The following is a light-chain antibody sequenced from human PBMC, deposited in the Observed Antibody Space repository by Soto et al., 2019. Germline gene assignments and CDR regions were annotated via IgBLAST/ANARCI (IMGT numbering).Light chain of an antibody. Sequence: IVMTQSPGTLSVSPGERATLSCRASQSVRSERLAWYQHKRGQAPRLVIFDASSRATGIPERFSGSGSGTDFTLTITRLEPEDFAVYFCQQYDVSPITFGLGTRLEIK. CDR2: DAS. CDR1: QSVRSER. J-gene: IGKJ5*01. CDR3: QQYDVSPIT. V-gene: IGKV3-20*01.